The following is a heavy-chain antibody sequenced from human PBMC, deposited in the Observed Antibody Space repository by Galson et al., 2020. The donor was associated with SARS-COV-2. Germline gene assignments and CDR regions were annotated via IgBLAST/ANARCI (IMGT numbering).Heavy chain of an antibody. CDR2: VSGSGGST. J-gene: IGHJ6*03. Sequence: GESLKISCAASGFPFGTNAMSWVRQAPGKGLEWVSGVSGSGGSTYYTDSVKGRFTISRDNSKNTLYLQMNSLRAEDTAVYYCAKTGIGNSHDYMDVCGKGTTFAVSS. CDR1: GFPFGTNA. D-gene: IGHD1-20*01. V-gene: IGHV3-23*01. CDR3: AKTGIGNSHDYMDV.